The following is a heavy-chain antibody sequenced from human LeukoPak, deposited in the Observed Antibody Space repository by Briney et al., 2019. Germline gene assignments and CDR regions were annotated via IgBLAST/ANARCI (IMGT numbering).Heavy chain of an antibody. J-gene: IGHJ6*02. CDR3: AGDLDV. CDR2: IYYSGNT. CDR1: GGSISSGDYY. Sequence: SQTLSLTCTVSGGSISSGDYYWTWIRQPPGKGLEWIGYIYYSGNTHYDPSLKSRVSISVDTAKNQFSLNLSSVTAADTAVYYCAGDLDVWGQGTTVTVSS. V-gene: IGHV4-30-4*01.